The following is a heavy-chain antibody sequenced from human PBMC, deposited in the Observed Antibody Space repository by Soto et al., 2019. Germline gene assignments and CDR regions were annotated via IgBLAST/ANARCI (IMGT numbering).Heavy chain of an antibody. D-gene: IGHD2-15*01. V-gene: IGHV4-30-4*08. CDR1: GDSFSSGDYY. CDR2: IYYSGSS. Sequence: SETLSLTCTVSGDSFSSGDYYWTWIRQPPGKGLEWIGYIYYSGSSYYNPSLKSRVTISVDTSKNHFSLRLSSVTAADTAVYYCARGGGWYASPWGQGTLVTSPQ. J-gene: IGHJ4*02. CDR3: ARGGGWYASP.